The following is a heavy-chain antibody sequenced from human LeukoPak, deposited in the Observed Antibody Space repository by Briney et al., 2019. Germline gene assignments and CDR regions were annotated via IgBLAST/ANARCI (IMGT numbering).Heavy chain of an antibody. CDR2: INHSGST. CDR1: GGSFSGYY. J-gene: IGHJ6*03. CDR3: ARGGVKDYSNDSKRRSYYYYYMDV. V-gene: IGHV4-34*01. Sequence: SETLSLTCAVYGGSFSGYYWSWIRQPPGKGLEWIGEINHSGSTNYNPSLKSRVTISVDTSKNQFSLKLSSVTAADTAVYYCARGGVKDYSNDSKRRSYYYYYMDVWGKGTTVTVSS. D-gene: IGHD4-11*01.